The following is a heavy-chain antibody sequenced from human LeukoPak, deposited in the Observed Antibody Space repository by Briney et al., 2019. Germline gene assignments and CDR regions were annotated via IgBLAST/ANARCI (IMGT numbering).Heavy chain of an antibody. Sequence: SGGSLRLSCAASGFTFSSYWMSWVRQAPGKGLEWVANIKQDGSEKYYVDSVKGRFTISRDNAKNSLYLQMNSLRAEDTAVYYCARAYDILTGYYNPFDYWGQGTLVTVSS. J-gene: IGHJ4*02. CDR3: ARAYDILTGYYNPFDY. CDR2: IKQDGSEK. CDR1: GFTFSSYW. D-gene: IGHD3-9*01. V-gene: IGHV3-7*04.